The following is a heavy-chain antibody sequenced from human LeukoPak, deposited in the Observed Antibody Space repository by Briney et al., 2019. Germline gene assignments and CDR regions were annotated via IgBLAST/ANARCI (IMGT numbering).Heavy chain of an antibody. CDR2: VKGDGSFT. V-gene: IGHV3-74*01. D-gene: IGHD5-24*01. CDR3: VRDGDDFNFDY. CDR1: GFTFRSYW. Sequence: GGSLRLSCAASGFTFRSYWMHWVRHAPGKGLVWVSRVKGDGSFTNYADSVYGRFTISRDNAKNTLYLHMHSLRAEDTAVYYCVRDGDDFNFDYWGQGSLVTASS. J-gene: IGHJ4*02.